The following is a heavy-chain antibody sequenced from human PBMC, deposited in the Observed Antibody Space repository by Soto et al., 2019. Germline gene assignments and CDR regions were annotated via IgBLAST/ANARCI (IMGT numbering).Heavy chain of an antibody. J-gene: IGHJ4*02. Sequence: SETLSLTCSVSGASIGTNNWWSWVRQPPGKGLEWIGEVYHSGTTNCNPSLKSRVTISIDKSKNQFSLTLTSMTAADTALYYCAVPGRGDFDYWSQGTLVTVSS. CDR3: AVPGRGDFDY. CDR1: GASIGTNNW. V-gene: IGHV4-4*02. D-gene: IGHD5-12*01. CDR2: VYHSGTT.